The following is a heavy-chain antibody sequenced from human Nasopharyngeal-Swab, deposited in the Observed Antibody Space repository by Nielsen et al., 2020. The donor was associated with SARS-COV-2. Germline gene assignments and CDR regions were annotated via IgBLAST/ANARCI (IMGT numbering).Heavy chain of an antibody. Sequence: SGPTLAKPTQTLTLTCTFSWFPLSTRGMCVSWIRQPPGKALEWLARIDWDDDKYYSTSLKTRLTISKDTSKNQVLLTMTNMNPVDTATYYCARIQYYYDSSGYDPYYFDCWGQGTLVTVSS. V-gene: IGHV2-70*11. J-gene: IGHJ4*02. CDR2: IDWDDDK. CDR1: WFPLSTRGMC. D-gene: IGHD3-22*01. CDR3: ARIQYYYDSSGYDPYYFDC.